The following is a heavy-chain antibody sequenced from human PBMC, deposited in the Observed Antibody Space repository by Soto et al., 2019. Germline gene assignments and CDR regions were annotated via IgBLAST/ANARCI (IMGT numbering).Heavy chain of an antibody. J-gene: IGHJ5*02. V-gene: IGHV5-51*01. D-gene: IGHD1-26*01. CDR2: IYPGDSDT. Sequence: GESLKISCKGSGYSFNRYWIAWVRQMPGKGLEWMGIIYPGDSDTRYSPSFQGQVTISADKSINTAYLQWNSLKASDTAMYYCARQRSGAWEIDPWGQGTLVTVSS. CDR1: GYSFNRYW. CDR3: ARQRSGAWEIDP.